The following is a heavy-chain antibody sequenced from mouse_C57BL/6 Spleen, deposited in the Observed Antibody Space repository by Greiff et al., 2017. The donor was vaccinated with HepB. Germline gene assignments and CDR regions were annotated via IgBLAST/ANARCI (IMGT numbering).Heavy chain of an antibody. Sequence: VQLQQSGPGLVQPSQSLSITCTVSGFSLTSYGVHWVRQSPGKGLEWLGGIWSGGSTDYNAAFISRLSISKDNSKSQVFFKMNSLQADDTAIYYCASYYSNYFDYWGQGTTLTVSS. D-gene: IGHD2-5*01. J-gene: IGHJ2*01. CDR2: IWSGGST. V-gene: IGHV2-2*01. CDR3: ASYYSNYFDY. CDR1: GFSLTSYG.